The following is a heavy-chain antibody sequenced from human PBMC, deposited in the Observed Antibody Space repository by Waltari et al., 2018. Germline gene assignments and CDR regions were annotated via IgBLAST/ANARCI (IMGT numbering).Heavy chain of an antibody. D-gene: IGHD4-4*01. CDR2: IYYSGST. J-gene: IGHJ4*02. Sequence: QVQLQGSGPGLVKPSETLSLTCTVSGGSISGCYWSWIRQPPGKGLEWIAYIYYSGSTNYNPSLSSRVTISVDTSKNQCSLKVSSVTAADTAVYYCARLPTTVTNPPFDYWGQGILVTVSS. V-gene: IGHV4-59*08. CDR3: ARLPTTVTNPPFDY. CDR1: GGSISGCY.